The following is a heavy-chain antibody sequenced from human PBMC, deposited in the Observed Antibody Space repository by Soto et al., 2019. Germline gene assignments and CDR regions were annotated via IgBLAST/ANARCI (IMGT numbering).Heavy chain of an antibody. J-gene: IGHJ6*02. CDR2: ISGSGGST. CDR1: GFTFISYA. Sequence: PWGSLRLSCAASGFTFISYAIICFRHAPFKWLEWVSAISGSGGSTYHADSVKGRFTISRDNSKNTLYLQMNSLRAEDTAVYYCAKASIAAAGYPDYYYGMDVWGQGTTVTVSS. V-gene: IGHV3-23*01. D-gene: IGHD6-13*01. CDR3: AKASIAAAGYPDYYYGMDV.